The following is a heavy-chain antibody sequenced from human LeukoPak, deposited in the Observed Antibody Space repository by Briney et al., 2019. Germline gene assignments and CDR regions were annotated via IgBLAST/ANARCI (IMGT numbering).Heavy chain of an antibody. CDR2: IYYSGDT. CDR1: VGSISSTTYY. J-gene: IGHJ4*02. Sequence: SETLSLTCTVSVGSISSTTYYGGWVRQPPGKGLEWIGSIYYSGDTHDRPSIKRRLTISVDTSTIRCFLRLSSVADADTAVYYCVRLRVPSKPLDYWGQGTLVTVSS. V-gene: IGHV4-39*01. CDR3: VRLRVPSKPLDY. D-gene: IGHD3-10*01.